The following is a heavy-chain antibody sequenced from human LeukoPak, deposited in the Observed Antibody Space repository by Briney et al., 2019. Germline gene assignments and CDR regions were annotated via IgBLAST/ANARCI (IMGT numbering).Heavy chain of an antibody. V-gene: IGHV5-51*03. CDR1: GYSFTSYW. Sequence: PGKSLTISCKGSGYSFTSYWIGWVRQMPGKGLEWMGIIYPGDSDTRYSPSFQVQVTISADKSISTAYLQWSSLKASDTAMYSCAILDVFVVAYGMDVWGQGTTVTVSS. D-gene: IGHD2-15*01. J-gene: IGHJ6*02. CDR2: IYPGDSDT. CDR3: AILDVFVVAYGMDV.